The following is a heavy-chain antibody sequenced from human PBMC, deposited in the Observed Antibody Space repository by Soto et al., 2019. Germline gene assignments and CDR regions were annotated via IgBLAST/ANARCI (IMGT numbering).Heavy chain of an antibody. CDR1: GDSISSGGYY. CDR3: ARGLFSATSYSVGWYFFDH. Sequence: SETLSLTCTVSGDSISSGGYYWSWIRQHPGKGLEWIGYIYYSGSAYYNPSLKSRVTISVDTSKNQISLNLRSVTAADTAVYYCARGLFSATSYSVGWYFFDHWCQG. D-gene: IGHD6-19*01. CDR2: IYYSGSA. V-gene: IGHV4-31*03. J-gene: IGHJ4*02.